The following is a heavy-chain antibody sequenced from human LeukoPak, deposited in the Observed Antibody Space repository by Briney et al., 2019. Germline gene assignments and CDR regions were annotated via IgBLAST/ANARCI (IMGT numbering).Heavy chain of an antibody. CDR2: ISGHNGNT. J-gene: IGHJ4*02. V-gene: IGHV1-18*01. CDR1: GYSFNKFG. Sequence: ASVKVSCKASGYSFNKFGIPWVRQAPGRGLEWMGWISGHNGNTDSAQKFQDRVTMSTDNSMSTAYLELRSLRSDDTAVYFCVRVGSAYGDPLEFDFWGQGTLVTVSS. D-gene: IGHD4-17*01. CDR3: VRVGSAYGDPLEFDF.